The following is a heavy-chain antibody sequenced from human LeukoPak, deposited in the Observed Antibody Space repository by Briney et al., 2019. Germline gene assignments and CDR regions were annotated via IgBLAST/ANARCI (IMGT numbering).Heavy chain of an antibody. V-gene: IGHV1-18*01. CDR2: ISAYNGNT. CDR1: GYTFTTYG. J-gene: IGHJ3*02. D-gene: IGHD4-17*01. CDR3: ARTTVTTSDDAFDI. Sequence: ASVKVSCKASGYTFTTYGISWVRQAPGQGLEWMGWISAYNGNTNYAQKLQGRVTMTTDTSTSTAYMELRSLRSDDTAVYYCARTTVTTSDDAFDIWGQGTMVTVSS.